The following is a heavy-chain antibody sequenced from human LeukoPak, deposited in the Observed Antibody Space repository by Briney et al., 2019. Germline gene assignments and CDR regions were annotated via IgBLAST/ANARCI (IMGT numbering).Heavy chain of an antibody. CDR2: IYASGST. CDR3: ARMSNYYDTSGYYQSLDY. J-gene: IGHJ4*02. CDR1: GGSISNYY. Sequence: SESLSLTCTVSGGSISNYYWSWIRQPAGKGLEWIGRIYASGSTNYNPSLQSRVTISVDRSKNQFSLKLSSVTAADTAVYYCARMSNYYDTSGYYQSLDYWGQGTLVTVSS. D-gene: IGHD3-22*01. V-gene: IGHV4-4*07.